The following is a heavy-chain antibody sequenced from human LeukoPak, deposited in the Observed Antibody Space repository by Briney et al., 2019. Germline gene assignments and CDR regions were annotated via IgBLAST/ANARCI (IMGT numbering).Heavy chain of an antibody. Sequence: AAVKLSCKASGYTFTGYYMHCGRQAPGQGLEWMGGINPNSGGTNYAKKFQGRVTMTRDTSISTAYMELSRLRSDDTAVYYCARRGGSYYYFDYWGQGTLVTVSS. J-gene: IGHJ4*02. CDR3: ARRGGSYYYFDY. CDR2: INPNSGGT. D-gene: IGHD1-26*01. CDR1: GYTFTGYY. V-gene: IGHV1-2*02.